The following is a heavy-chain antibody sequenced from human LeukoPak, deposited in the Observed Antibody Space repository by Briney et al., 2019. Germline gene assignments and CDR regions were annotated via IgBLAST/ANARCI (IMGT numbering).Heavy chain of an antibody. J-gene: IGHJ4*02. CDR3: VRARRGTVAGLDF. V-gene: IGHV7-4-1*01. Sequence: ASVKVSCKASGYTFTSHVINWVRQAPGQALQWMGWINTNTGDPTYAPDFKGRFFFSLDSSLTTTYLQISSLKADDTAVFYCVRARRGTVAGLDFWGQGTLVTVSS. D-gene: IGHD6-19*01. CDR1: GYTFTSHV. CDR2: INTNTGDP.